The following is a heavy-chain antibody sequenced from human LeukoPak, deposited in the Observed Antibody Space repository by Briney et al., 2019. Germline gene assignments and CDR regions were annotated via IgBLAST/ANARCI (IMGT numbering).Heavy chain of an antibody. CDR3: ARARYSYGYILDY. CDR2: ISSSGSTI. D-gene: IGHD5-18*01. V-gene: IGHV3-48*04. J-gene: IGHJ4*02. CDR1: RFTFSSYS. Sequence: GGSLRLSCATSRFTFSSYSMNWVRQAPGKGLEWVSYISSSGSTIYYADSVKGRFTISRDNAKNSLYLQMNSLRAEDTAVYYCARARYSYGYILDYWGQGTLVTVSS.